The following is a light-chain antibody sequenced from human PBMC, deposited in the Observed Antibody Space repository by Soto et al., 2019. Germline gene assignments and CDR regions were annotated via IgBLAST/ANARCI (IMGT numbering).Light chain of an antibody. Sequence: EVVMTQAPDTLSVSPGETVTLSCRAGQSVRSKLAWYQQKPGQAPRLFIYGASTRATGIPARFSGSGSGTEFTLTISSLQSEDFAIYYCQQYNNWPPITLGQGTRLEIK. CDR1: QSVRSK. CDR3: QQYNNWPPIT. J-gene: IGKJ5*01. V-gene: IGKV3-15*01. CDR2: GAS.